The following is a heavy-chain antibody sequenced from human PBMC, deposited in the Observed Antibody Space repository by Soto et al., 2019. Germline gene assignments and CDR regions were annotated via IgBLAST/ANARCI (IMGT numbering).Heavy chain of an antibody. J-gene: IGHJ6*02. D-gene: IGHD3-10*01. V-gene: IGHV4-31*03. CDR2: IYHSGGA. CDR1: GDSITSGGYY. CDR3: ARDYYGAGSQYYYYGMEV. Sequence: PSETLSLTCTVSGDSITSGGYYWSWLRQQPGKCLEWIGYIYHSGGASYNPSLRGRAVISIDTSKNQFFLRMNAVTAADTATYYCARDYYGAGSQYYYYGMEVWGQGTTVTVSS.